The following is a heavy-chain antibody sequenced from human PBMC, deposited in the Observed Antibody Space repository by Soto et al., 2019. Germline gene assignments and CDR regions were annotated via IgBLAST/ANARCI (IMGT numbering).Heavy chain of an antibody. Sequence: PSETLSLTCTVSGGSISSSSYYWGWIRQPPGKGLEWIGSIYYSGSTYYNPSLKSRVTISVDTSKNQFSLKLSSVTAADTAVYYCASVTGYGRRFDYWGQGTLVTVSS. CDR3: ASVTGYGRRFDY. V-gene: IGHV4-39*01. D-gene: IGHD5-18*01. CDR1: GGSISSSSYY. J-gene: IGHJ4*02. CDR2: IYYSGST.